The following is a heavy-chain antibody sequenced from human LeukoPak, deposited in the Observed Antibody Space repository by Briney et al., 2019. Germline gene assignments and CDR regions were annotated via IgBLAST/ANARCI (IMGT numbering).Heavy chain of an antibody. Sequence: ASVKVSCKASGYTFTIHYMQWVRQAPGQGLEWMGIINPSGGNTNYAQEFQGRVTMTRDMSTSTVYMELSSLRSEDTAVYYCARDLRTITVAGIGVFDIWGQGTMVTVSS. D-gene: IGHD6-19*01. V-gene: IGHV1-46*01. J-gene: IGHJ3*02. CDR3: ARDLRTITVAGIGVFDI. CDR1: GYTFTIHY. CDR2: INPSGGNT.